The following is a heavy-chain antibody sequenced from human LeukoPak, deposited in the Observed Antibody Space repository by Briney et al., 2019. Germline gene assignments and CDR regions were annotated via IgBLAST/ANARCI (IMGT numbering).Heavy chain of an antibody. CDR3: ARGGGLDV. V-gene: IGHV3-7*03. Sequence: GGSLRPSCAASGFTFHNYGMNWARQAPGKGLEWVASINHNGNVNYYVDSVKGRFTISRDNAKNSLYLQMSNLRAEDTAVYFCARGGGLDVWGQGATVTVSS. CDR1: GFTFHNYG. CDR2: INHNGNVN. J-gene: IGHJ6*02. D-gene: IGHD3-16*01.